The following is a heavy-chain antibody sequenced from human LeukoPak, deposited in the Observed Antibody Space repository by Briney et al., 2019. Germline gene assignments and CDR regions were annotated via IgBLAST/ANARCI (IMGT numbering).Heavy chain of an antibody. V-gene: IGHV3-20*04. CDR2: INWNGGST. J-gene: IGHJ4*02. Sequence: PGGSLRLSCAASGFTFDDYGMSWVRQAPGKGLEWVSGINWNGGSTGYADSVKGRFTISRDNAKNSLYLQMNSLRAEDTALYYCARFVVVTGTKHYFDYWGQGTLVTASS. D-gene: IGHD2-21*02. CDR1: GFTFDDYG. CDR3: ARFVVVTGTKHYFDY.